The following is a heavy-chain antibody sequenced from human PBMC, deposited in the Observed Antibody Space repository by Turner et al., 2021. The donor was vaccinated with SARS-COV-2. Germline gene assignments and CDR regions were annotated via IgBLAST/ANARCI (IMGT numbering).Heavy chain of an antibody. D-gene: IGHD6-6*01. Sequence: QVQLVEPGGGVVQPGRFLRLSCAAPGFTFSSYGMHWVRQAPGKGLEWVAVISYDGSNKYYADSVKGRFTISRDNSKNTLYLQMNSLRAEDTAVYYCAKLLGQLVSPAGDFDYWGQGTLVTVSS. CDR1: GFTFSSYG. CDR2: ISYDGSNK. V-gene: IGHV3-30*18. CDR3: AKLLGQLVSPAGDFDY. J-gene: IGHJ4*02.